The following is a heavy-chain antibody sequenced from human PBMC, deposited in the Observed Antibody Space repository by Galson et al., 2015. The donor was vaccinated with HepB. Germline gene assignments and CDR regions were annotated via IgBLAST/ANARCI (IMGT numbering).Heavy chain of an antibody. CDR3: ARVDYFESSGYYMR. D-gene: IGHD3-22*01. CDR2: ISGYNGNT. J-gene: IGHJ4*02. Sequence: SVKVSCKASGYTFSIHGISWARQAPGQGFEWMGWISGYNGNTDHSQKFQGRVTMTKDTSTGTAYMELRSLRSDDTAVYYCARVDYFESSGYYMRWGQGTLVTVSS. V-gene: IGHV1-18*01. CDR1: GYTFSIHG.